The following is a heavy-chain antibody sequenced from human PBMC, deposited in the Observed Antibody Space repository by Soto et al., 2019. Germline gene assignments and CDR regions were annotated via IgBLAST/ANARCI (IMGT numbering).Heavy chain of an antibody. D-gene: IGHD6-6*01. CDR3: ARARGAARPYPYFDY. CDR2: IIPIFGTA. J-gene: IGHJ4*02. CDR1: GGTFSSYA. V-gene: IGHV1-69*06. Sequence: GASVKVSCKASGGTFSSYAISWVRQAPGQGLEWMGGIIPIFGTANYAQKFQGRVTITADKSTSTAYMELSSLRSEDTAVYYCARARGAARPYPYFDYWGQGTLVTVSS.